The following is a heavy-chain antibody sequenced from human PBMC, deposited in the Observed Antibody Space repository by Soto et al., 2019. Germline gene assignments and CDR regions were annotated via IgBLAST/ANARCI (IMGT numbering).Heavy chain of an antibody. Sequence: SVKVSCKASGGTFSSYAISWVRQAPGQGLEWMGGIIPIFGTANYAQKFQGRVTITADKSTSTAYMELSSLRSEDTAVYYCASFVPSGYQLLWGYYYGMDVWGQGTTVTVSS. J-gene: IGHJ6*02. D-gene: IGHD2-2*01. CDR1: GGTFSSYA. V-gene: IGHV1-69*06. CDR3: ASFVPSGYQLLWGYYYGMDV. CDR2: IIPIFGTA.